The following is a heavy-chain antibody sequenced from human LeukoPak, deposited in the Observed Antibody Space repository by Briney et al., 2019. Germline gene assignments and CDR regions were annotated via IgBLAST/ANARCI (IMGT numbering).Heavy chain of an antibody. J-gene: IGHJ4*02. V-gene: IGHV7-4-1*02. Sequence: GASVKVSCKASGYTFTGYYMHWVRQAPGQGLEWMGWINTNTGNPTYAQGFTGRFVFSLDTSVSTAYLQISSLKAEDTAVYYCARVFGDYATDYWGQGTLVTVSS. CDR1: GYTFTGYY. CDR2: INTNTGNP. CDR3: ARVFGDYATDY. D-gene: IGHD4-17*01.